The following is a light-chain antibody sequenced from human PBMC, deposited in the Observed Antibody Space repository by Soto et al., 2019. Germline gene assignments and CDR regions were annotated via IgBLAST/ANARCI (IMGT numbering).Light chain of an antibody. Sequence: EIVLTQSPATLSLSPGDRATLSCRASQSVSSYLAWYQQKPGQAPRLLIYDASNRATSIPARFSGSGSGTDFTLTITTLEPEDFAVYYCQQRSNWPSTFGGETKVEIK. CDR1: QSVSSY. J-gene: IGKJ4*01. CDR2: DAS. CDR3: QQRSNWPST. V-gene: IGKV3-11*01.